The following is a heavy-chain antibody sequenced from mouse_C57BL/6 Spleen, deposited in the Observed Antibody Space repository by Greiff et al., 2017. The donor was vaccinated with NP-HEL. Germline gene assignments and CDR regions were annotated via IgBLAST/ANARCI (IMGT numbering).Heavy chain of an antibody. V-gene: IGHV5-4*01. J-gene: IGHJ2*01. CDR1: GFTFSSYA. CDR3: ARDSGDGYYLDY. Sequence: EVQLVESGGGLVKPGGSLKLSCAASGFTFSSYAMSWVRQTPEKRLEWVATISDGGSYTYYPDNVKGRFTISRDNAKNNLYLQMSHLKSEDTAMYYCARDSGDGYYLDYWGQGTTRTVSS. CDR2: ISDGGSYT. D-gene: IGHD2-3*01.